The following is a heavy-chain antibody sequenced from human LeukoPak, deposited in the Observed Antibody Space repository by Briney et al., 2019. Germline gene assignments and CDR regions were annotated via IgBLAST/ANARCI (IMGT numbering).Heavy chain of an antibody. CDR1: GGSFSGYY. J-gene: IGHJ6*03. CDR3: ARVTAGRDYGPGSHYRTYYTYYYMDF. CDR2: ITHSGRT. V-gene: IGHV4-34*01. Sequence: PSETLSLTCAVFGGSFSGYYWSWIRQPPGKGLEWIGEITHSGRTNYKPSLESRVTISVDTSKNQFSLRLSSVTAADTAVYYCARVTAGRDYGPGSHYRTYYTYYYMDFWGKGTTVTVAS. D-gene: IGHD3-10*01.